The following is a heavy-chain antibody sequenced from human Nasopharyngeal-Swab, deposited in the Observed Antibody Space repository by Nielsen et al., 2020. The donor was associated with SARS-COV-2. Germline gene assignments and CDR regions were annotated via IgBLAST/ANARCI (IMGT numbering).Heavy chain of an antibody. J-gene: IGHJ5*02. Sequence: GASLKISCAASGFTFSSYSMNWVRQAPGKGLEWVSYISSSSTIYYADSVKGRFTISRDNAKNSLYLQMNSLRDEDTAVYYCARGGYYDNWFDPWGQGTLVTVSS. CDR1: GFTFSSYS. CDR3: ARGGYYDNWFDP. CDR2: ISSSSTI. D-gene: IGHD3-22*01. V-gene: IGHV3-48*02.